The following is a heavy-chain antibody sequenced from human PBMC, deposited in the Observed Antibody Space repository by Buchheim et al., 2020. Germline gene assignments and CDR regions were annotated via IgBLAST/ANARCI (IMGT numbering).Heavy chain of an antibody. V-gene: IGHV3-23*04. Sequence: EVQLVESGGGLVQPGGSLRLSCAASGFTFSSYAMSWVRQAPGKGLEWVSAISGSGGSTYYADSVKGGFTISGANSKNPMYLQMNSLRADDTAVYYCAKGIYGSGSYYNDYWGQGTL. CDR2: ISGSGGST. CDR1: GFTFSSYA. J-gene: IGHJ4*02. D-gene: IGHD3-10*01. CDR3: AKGIYGSGSYYNDY.